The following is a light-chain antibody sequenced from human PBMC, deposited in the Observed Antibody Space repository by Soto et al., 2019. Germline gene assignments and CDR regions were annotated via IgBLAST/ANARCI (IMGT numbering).Light chain of an antibody. J-gene: IGKJ2*01. CDR3: QQHNSWPPV. V-gene: IGKV3-15*01. Sequence: EIVMTQSPATLSVSPGDRATLSCRASQSVNSNLAWYQQKPGHSPRLLIYGASTRVTGIPARFSGSGSGTEFTLTISSLQSEDFAIYYCQQHNSWPPVFGQGTKLEIK. CDR2: GAS. CDR1: QSVNSN.